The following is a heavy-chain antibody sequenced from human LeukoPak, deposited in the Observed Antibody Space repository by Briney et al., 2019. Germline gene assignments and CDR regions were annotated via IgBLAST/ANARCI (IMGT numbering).Heavy chain of an antibody. V-gene: IGHV3-43*02. CDR1: GFTFNDFA. D-gene: IGHD4-23*01. CDR2: ILGNGGTT. Sequence: PGGSLRLSCAASGFTFNDFAMHWVRQAPGKGLEWVSRILGNGGTTYYGDSVKGRFTISRDNSNNSLFLPMFCLRTEDTALYYCAKGTRDYGGLPRWYFDLWGRGTLVTVSS. CDR3: AKGTRDYGGLPRWYFDL. J-gene: IGHJ2*01.